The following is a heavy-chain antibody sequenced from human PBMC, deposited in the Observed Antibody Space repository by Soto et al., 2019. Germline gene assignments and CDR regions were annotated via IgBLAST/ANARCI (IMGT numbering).Heavy chain of an antibody. CDR1: GFTFSSYS. J-gene: IGHJ6*03. D-gene: IGHD4-17*01. CDR3: ARDGGNDYGDYLPPDYYYMDV. Sequence: GGSLRLSCAASGFTFSSYSMNWVRQAPGKGLEWVSSISSSSSYIYYADSVKGRFTISRDNAKNSLYLQMNSLRAEDTAVYYCARDGGNDYGDYLPPDYYYMDVWGKGTTVTVSS. V-gene: IGHV3-21*01. CDR2: ISSSSSYI.